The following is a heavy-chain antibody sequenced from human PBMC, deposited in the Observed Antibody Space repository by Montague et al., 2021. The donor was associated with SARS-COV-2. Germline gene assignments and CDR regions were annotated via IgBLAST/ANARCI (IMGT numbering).Heavy chain of an antibody. V-gene: IGHV3-9*01. D-gene: IGHD3-10*01. J-gene: IGHJ4*02. CDR1: GFTFDDYA. CDR2: ISWNSGSI. Sequence: SLSLSCAASGFTFDDYAIHWVRQAPGKGLEWVSGISWNSGSIGYADSVEGRFTISRDNAKNSLYLQMNSLRAEDTALYYCAKNIHVGGFGEQIDYWGQGTLVTVSS. CDR3: AKNIHVGGFGEQIDY.